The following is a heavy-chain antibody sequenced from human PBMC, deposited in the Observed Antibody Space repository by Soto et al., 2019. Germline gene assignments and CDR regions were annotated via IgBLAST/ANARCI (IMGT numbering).Heavy chain of an antibody. J-gene: IGHJ4*02. CDR2: INHSGST. CDR1: GGSFSGYY. CDR3: ARGERYYGSGDY. V-gene: IGHV4-34*01. Sequence: PSETLSLTYAVYGGSFSGYYWSWIRQPPGKGLEWIGEINHSGSTYYNPSLKSRVTISVDTSKNQFSLKLSSVTAADTAVYYCARGERYYGSGDYWGQGTLVTVSS. D-gene: IGHD3-10*01.